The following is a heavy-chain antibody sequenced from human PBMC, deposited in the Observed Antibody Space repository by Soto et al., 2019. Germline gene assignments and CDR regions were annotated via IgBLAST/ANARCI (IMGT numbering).Heavy chain of an antibody. CDR2: ISATGGGT. V-gene: IGHV3-23*01. J-gene: IGHJ4*02. Sequence: LRLSCAASGFKFSNYAMCWVRQAPGKGLEWVSLISATGGGTYYADSVKGRFTISRDNSHNTLYLQVHSLAAEDTAVYYCAKDRRAGGNSAFYFDFWGQGTQVTVSS. D-gene: IGHD3-16*01. CDR1: GFKFSNYA. CDR3: AKDRRAGGNSAFYFDF.